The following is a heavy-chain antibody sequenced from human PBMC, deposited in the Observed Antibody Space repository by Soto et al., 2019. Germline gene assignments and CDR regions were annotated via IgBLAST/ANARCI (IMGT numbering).Heavy chain of an antibody. V-gene: IGHV3-23*01. D-gene: IGHD3-16*01. Sequence: EVQLLESGGGLVQPGGSLRLSCAASGFTFSSYAMSWVRQAPGKGLEWVSAISGSGGSTYYADSVKGRFTISRDNSKNTLYLQMNSLRAEDTAVYYCAKDLPFYDYVWGSYVDFDYWGQGTLVTVSS. CDR2: ISGSGGST. CDR3: AKDLPFYDYVWGSYVDFDY. CDR1: GFTFSSYA. J-gene: IGHJ4*02.